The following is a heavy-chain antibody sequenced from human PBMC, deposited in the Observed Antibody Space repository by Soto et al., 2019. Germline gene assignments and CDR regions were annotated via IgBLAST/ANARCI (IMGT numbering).Heavy chain of an antibody. Sequence: QLHLVQSGAEVKKAGSSVKVSCKASGGTVSSYAITWVRQAPGKGLEWMGVFIPIFVSAHYAPKFQGRITIPAANSPSTAYMKLSGLTSEDTAMYYWARNVSSDTPGFRGYALWARGTQVT. CDR3: ARNVSSDTPGFRGYAL. J-gene: IGHJ4*02. D-gene: IGHD3-10*01. V-gene: IGHV1-69*06. CDR1: GGTVSSYA. CDR2: FIPIFVSA.